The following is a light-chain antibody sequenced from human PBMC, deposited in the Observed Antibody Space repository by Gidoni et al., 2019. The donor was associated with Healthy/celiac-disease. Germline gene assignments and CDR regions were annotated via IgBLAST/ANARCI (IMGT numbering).Light chain of an antibody. V-gene: IGKV1-33*01. CDR1: QDISNY. CDR2: DAS. Sequence: DIQMTQSPSSLSASVGDRVTITCQASQDISNYLNWYQQKPGKAPKLLIYDASNLERGVPSRFSGSGSGTDFTFTISSLQPEDIATYYCQQYDNHPFTFGPGTKVDIK. CDR3: QQYDNHPFT. J-gene: IGKJ3*01.